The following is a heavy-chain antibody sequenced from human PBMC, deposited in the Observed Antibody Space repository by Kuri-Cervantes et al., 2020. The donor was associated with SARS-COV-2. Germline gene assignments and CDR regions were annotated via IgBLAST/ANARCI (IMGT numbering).Heavy chain of an antibody. V-gene: IGHV3-30*03. J-gene: IGHJ4*02. Sequence: GESLKISCAASGFTFSSYGMHWVRQAPGKGLEWVAVISYDGSNKYYADSVKGRFTISRDNAKNSLYLQTNSLRAEDTAVYYCAREQITMIVVVTRALDYWGQATLVTVSS. CDR1: GFTFSSYG. CDR3: AREQITMIVVVTRALDY. CDR2: ISYDGSNK. D-gene: IGHD3-22*01.